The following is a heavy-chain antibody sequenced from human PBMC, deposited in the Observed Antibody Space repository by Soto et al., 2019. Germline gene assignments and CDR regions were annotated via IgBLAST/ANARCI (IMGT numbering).Heavy chain of an antibody. J-gene: IGHJ4*02. V-gene: IGHV3-21*01. CDR1: GFTFSSYS. D-gene: IGHD2-2*01. Sequence: GGSLRLSCAASGFTFSSYSMNWVRQAPGKGLEWVSSISSSSSYIYYADSVKGRFTISRDNAKNSLYLQMNSLRAEDTAVYYCARGVVVPAAYFDYWGQGTLVTVSS. CDR3: ARGVVVPAAYFDY. CDR2: ISSSSSYI.